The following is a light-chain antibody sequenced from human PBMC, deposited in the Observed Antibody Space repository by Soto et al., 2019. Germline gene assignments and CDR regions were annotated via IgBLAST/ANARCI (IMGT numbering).Light chain of an antibody. CDR3: QQYGSSPWT. Sequence: ETVLTQSPGTLSLSPGERATLSCRASQTIRSNYLAWYRQTPGQAPRLLIYGASNRATGIADRFSGSGSGTLFTLIISTLKPEDFALYYCQQYGSSPWTFGQGTTVEIK. V-gene: IGKV3-20*01. CDR2: GAS. J-gene: IGKJ1*01. CDR1: QTIRSNY.